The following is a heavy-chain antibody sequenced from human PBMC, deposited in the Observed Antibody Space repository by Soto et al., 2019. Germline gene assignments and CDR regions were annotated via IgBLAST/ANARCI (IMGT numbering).Heavy chain of an antibody. CDR1: GDSISSADYY. D-gene: IGHD1-1*01. CDR3: ARDLWVEPELYYYGMDV. CDR2: IFYSGTT. J-gene: IGHJ6*02. V-gene: IGHV4-30-4*01. Sequence: LSLTCTVSGDSISSADYYWSWIRQTPGKGLEWIGHIFYSGTTYYNPSLKSRLTISVDTSKNHFSLRLTSVTAADTAVYYCARDLWVEPELYYYGMDVRGQGTTVTVS.